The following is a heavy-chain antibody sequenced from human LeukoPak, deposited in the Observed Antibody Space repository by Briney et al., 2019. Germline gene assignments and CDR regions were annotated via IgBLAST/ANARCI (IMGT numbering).Heavy chain of an antibody. Sequence: KPSETLSLACTLSGGSISTYYWSWIRQPPGKGLEWIGYIYYSGITNYIPSVKSRVTISVDTSKNQFSLKVSSVTAADTAVYYCARGTNMMASLRFDPWGQGTLVTVSS. CDR3: ARGTNMMASLRFDP. D-gene: IGHD2-8*01. CDR2: IYYSGIT. CDR1: GGSISTYY. V-gene: IGHV4-59*01. J-gene: IGHJ5*02.